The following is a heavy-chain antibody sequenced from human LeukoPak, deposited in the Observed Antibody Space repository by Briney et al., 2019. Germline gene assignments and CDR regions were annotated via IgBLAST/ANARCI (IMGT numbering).Heavy chain of an antibody. CDR1: GFTFDDYA. CDR2: ISWNSGSI. Sequence: PGGSLRLSCAASGFTFDDYAMHWVRQAPGKGLEWVSGISWNSGSIGYADSVKGRFTISRDNAKNSLYLQMNSLRAEDTAVYYCARTVVITYAFDIWGQGTMVTVSS. D-gene: IGHD3-22*01. J-gene: IGHJ3*02. CDR3: ARTVVITYAFDI. V-gene: IGHV3-9*01.